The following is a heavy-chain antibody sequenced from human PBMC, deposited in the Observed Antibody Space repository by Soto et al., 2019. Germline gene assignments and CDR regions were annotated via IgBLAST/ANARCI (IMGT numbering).Heavy chain of an antibody. J-gene: IGHJ4*02. V-gene: IGHV4-4*02. CDR3: ARSSGIAARRYYFDY. CDR1: GGSISSSNW. D-gene: IGHD6-6*01. Sequence: SETLSLTCAVSGGSISSSNWWSWVRQPPGKGLEWIGEIYHSGSTNYNPSLKSRVPISVDKSKNQFSLKLSSVTAADTAVYYCARSSGIAARRYYFDYWGQGTLVTVSS. CDR2: IYHSGST.